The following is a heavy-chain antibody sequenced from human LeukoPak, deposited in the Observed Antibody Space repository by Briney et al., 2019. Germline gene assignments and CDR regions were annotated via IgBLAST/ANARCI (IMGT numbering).Heavy chain of an antibody. CDR2: ISGSGGNT. CDR1: GFTFSSYA. CDR3: ARLRYNWNYFYDY. D-gene: IGHD1-7*01. Sequence: GGSLRLSCAASGFTFSSYAMSWVRQAPGKGLEWVSGISGSGGNTYYADSVKGRFTISRDNSKNTLYLQMNSLRAEDTAVYYCARLRYNWNYFYDYWGQGTLVTVSS. V-gene: IGHV3-23*01. J-gene: IGHJ4*02.